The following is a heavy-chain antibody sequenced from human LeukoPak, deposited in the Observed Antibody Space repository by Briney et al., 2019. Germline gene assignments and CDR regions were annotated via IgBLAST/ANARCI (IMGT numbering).Heavy chain of an antibody. Sequence: GGSLRLSCAASGFTFSSSAMSWVRQAPGEGLEWVSSLSAGSTNAYHADSVKGRFTISRDNSKDTVYLEMNSLRADDTAVYYCAKVKGIASGLYYFFYMDVWGKGTTVTVSS. CDR1: GFTFSSSA. CDR3: AKVKGIASGLYYFFYMDV. J-gene: IGHJ6*03. CDR2: LSAGSTNA. V-gene: IGHV3-23*01. D-gene: IGHD6-19*01.